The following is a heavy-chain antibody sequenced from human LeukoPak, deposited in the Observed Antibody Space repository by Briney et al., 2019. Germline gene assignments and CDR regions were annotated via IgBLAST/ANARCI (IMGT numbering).Heavy chain of an antibody. J-gene: IGHJ5*02. D-gene: IGHD2-2*01. Sequence: ASVKVSCKASGYTFTSNDINWVRQATGQGLEWMGWMNPNSGNTGYAQKFQGRLTMTRNTSISTAYMELSSLRSEDTAVYYCARRRCSSTTCYGIDFDPWGQGTLVTVSS. CDR3: ARRRCSSTTCYGIDFDP. CDR2: MNPNSGNT. CDR1: GYTFTSND. V-gene: IGHV1-8*01.